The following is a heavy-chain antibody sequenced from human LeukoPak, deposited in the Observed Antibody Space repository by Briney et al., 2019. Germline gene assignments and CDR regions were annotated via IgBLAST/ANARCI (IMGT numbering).Heavy chain of an antibody. J-gene: IGHJ5*02. CDR2: ISVYNGNT. V-gene: IGHV1-18*01. Sequence: ASVKVSCKASGYTFSSNGISWVRQAPGQGLEWMGWISVYNGNTNYAQKLQGRVTMTTDTSTSTAYMELRSLRSDDTAVYYCARGTTMIVVEEGNWFDPWGQGTLVTVSS. D-gene: IGHD3-22*01. CDR3: ARGTTMIVVEEGNWFDP. CDR1: GYTFSSNG.